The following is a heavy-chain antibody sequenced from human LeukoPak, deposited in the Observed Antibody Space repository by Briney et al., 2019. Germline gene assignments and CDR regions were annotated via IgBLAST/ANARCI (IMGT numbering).Heavy chain of an antibody. CDR2: INPTGTTT. Sequence: ASVKVSCKASGYTFINHWMHWVRQAPGQGLEWVGLINPTGTTTLYAQKFQGRVTITADESTSTAYMELSSLRSEDTAVYYCARDLVHHRLLATNYNWFDPWGQGTLVTVSS. CDR3: ARDLVHHRLLATNYNWFDP. J-gene: IGHJ5*02. D-gene: IGHD2-8*01. CDR1: GYTFINHW. V-gene: IGHV1-46*01.